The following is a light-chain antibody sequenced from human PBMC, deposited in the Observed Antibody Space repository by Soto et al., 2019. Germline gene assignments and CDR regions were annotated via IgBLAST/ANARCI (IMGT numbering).Light chain of an antibody. V-gene: IGKV1-5*01. CDR3: LQYNGYYRT. CDR1: QTISGW. J-gene: IGKJ1*01. Sequence: DIQMTQSPSTLAASVGDAVAMTCRASQTISGWLAWYQQRPGKAPNLLIFDASTLESGVPSRFSGSGSGTTFTLTISSLQSDDFATYYCLQYNGYYRTFGQGTKVDTK. CDR2: DAS.